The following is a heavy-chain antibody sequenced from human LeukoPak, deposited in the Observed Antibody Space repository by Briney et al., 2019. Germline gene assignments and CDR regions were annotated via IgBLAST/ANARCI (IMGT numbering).Heavy chain of an antibody. CDR2: ITHSGST. V-gene: IGHV4-34*01. CDR1: GGSFSGYY. CDR3: ARLIRMGARPAAGSRMDY. J-gene: IGHJ4*02. D-gene: IGHD6-13*01. Sequence: PSETLSLTCAVYGGSFSGYYRSWIRQPPGKGLEWIGEITHSGSTNYNPSLKRRITISGDTSKNEFSMKLSSVTAADTAVYYCARLIRMGARPAAGSRMDYWGQGTLVTVSS.